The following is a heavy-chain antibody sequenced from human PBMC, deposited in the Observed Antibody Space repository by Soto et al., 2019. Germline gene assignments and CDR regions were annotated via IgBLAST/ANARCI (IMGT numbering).Heavy chain of an antibody. J-gene: IGHJ6*03. D-gene: IGHD6-19*01. CDR2: IFSSVEK. Sequence: HVTLKESGPVLVNPTETLTLTCTVYGFSLANGKVGVSWIRQPPGKALEWLAHIFSSVEKSYRTSLKDRLTISEDTSKSQVVLTMTNVDRVDAATYYCARTLFGRAVAGGYFYMDVWGTGTTVTVSS. CDR3: ARTLFGRAVAGGYFYMDV. CDR1: GFSLANGKVG. V-gene: IGHV2-26*01.